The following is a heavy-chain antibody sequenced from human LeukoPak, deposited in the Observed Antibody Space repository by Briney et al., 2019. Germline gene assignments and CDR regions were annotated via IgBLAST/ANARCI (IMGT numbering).Heavy chain of an antibody. D-gene: IGHD3-3*01. CDR3: AILSSIFGVVRVVGAFDI. V-gene: IGHV1-2*02. CDR2: INPNSGGT. CDR1: GYTFTGYY. J-gene: IGHJ3*02. Sequence: GASVKVSCKASGYTFTGYYMHWVRQAPGQGLEWMGWINPNSGGTNYAQKFQGRVTMTRDTSISTAYMELSRLRSDDTAVYYCAILSSIFGVVRVVGAFDIWGQGTMVTVSS.